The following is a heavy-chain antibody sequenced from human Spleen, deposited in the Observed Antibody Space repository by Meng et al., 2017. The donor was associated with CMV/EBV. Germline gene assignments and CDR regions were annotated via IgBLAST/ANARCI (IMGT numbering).Heavy chain of an antibody. Sequence: GESLKISCAASGFSFSNYGMHWVRQAPGKGLEWVAIIGYDGSKKHYADSVKGRFTISRDSSKNTLRLQMDSLRAEDTAVYYCAKEPIKSECGSTSCSAGGIDYWGQGTLVTVSS. CDR3: AKEPIKSECGSTSCSAGGIDY. D-gene: IGHD2-2*01. CDR2: IGYDGSKK. CDR1: GFSFSNYG. J-gene: IGHJ4*02. V-gene: IGHV3-30*02.